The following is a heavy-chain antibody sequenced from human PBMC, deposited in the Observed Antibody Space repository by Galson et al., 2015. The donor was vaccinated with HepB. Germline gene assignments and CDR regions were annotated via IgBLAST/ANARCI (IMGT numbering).Heavy chain of an antibody. CDR2: FDPEDGET. CDR1: GYTLTELS. Sequence: VKVSCKVSGYTLTELSMHWVRQAPGKGLEWMGGFDPEDGETIYAQKFQGRVTMTEDTSTDTAYMELSSLRSEDTAVYYCARSIPAAKGAAFGFDYWGQGTLVTVSS. J-gene: IGHJ4*02. D-gene: IGHD2-2*01. CDR3: ARSIPAAKGAAFGFDY. V-gene: IGHV1-24*01.